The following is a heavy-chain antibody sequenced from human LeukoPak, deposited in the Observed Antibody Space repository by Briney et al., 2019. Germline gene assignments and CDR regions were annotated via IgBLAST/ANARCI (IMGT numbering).Heavy chain of an antibody. Sequence: ASVKDSCKASGYTFTSYAMHWVRQAPGQRLEWMGWINAGNGNTKYSQKFQGRVTITRDTSASTAYMELSSLRSEDTAVYYCARIMITFGTGRVFDYWGQGTLVTVSS. CDR1: GYTFTSYA. CDR3: ARIMITFGTGRVFDY. CDR2: INAGNGNT. D-gene: IGHD3-16*01. V-gene: IGHV1-3*01. J-gene: IGHJ4*02.